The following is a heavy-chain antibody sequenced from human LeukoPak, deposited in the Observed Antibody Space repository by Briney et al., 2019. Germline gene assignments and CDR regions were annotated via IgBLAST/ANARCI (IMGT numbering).Heavy chain of an antibody. CDR1: GFTFSSYG. J-gene: IGHJ5*02. D-gene: IGHD2-2*01. CDR2: IWYDGSYK. CDR3: TRDTYGFDP. V-gene: IGHV3-33*01. Sequence: GGSLRLSCAASGFTFSSYGMHWVRQAPGKGLEWVAVIWYDGSYKYYADSVKGRFTISRDNSKNTLYLQMNSLRADDTAVYYCTRDTYGFDPWGQGTLVTVSS.